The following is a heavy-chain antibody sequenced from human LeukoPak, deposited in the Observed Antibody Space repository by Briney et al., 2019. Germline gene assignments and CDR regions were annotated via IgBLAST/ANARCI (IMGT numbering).Heavy chain of an antibody. CDR3: ARSRPVAGFVSDYYTMDI. CDR1: GDSIRSDY. Sequence: SETLCLTCTVSGDSIRSDYWSWIRQPPGKGLEWIGYVYYSGSTQYNPSPKSRVTISIGTSKKQSALRLSSVTAADTAEYYCARSRPVAGFVSDYYTMDIWGQGTTVTVAS. D-gene: IGHD6-19*01. CDR2: VYYSGST. J-gene: IGHJ6*02. V-gene: IGHV4-59*08.